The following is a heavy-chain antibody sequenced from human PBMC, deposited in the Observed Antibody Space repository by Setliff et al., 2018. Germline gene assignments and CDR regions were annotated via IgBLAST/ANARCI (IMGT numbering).Heavy chain of an antibody. J-gene: IGHJ4*02. V-gene: IGHV1-18*01. D-gene: IGHD2-2*01. Sequence: ASVKVSCKVSGGAFTSHGVSWVRQAPGQGLEWMGWNSAYAQKFQGRVTMTTDTPTNTAYMELRSLRSDDTAVYYCARGPPDFVVVPAAAKFDFWGQGTLVTVSS. CDR1: GGAFTSHG. CDR3: ARGPPDFVVVPAAAKFDF. CDR2: NSAY.